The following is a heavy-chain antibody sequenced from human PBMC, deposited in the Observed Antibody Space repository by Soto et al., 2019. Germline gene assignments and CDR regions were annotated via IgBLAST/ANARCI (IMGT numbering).Heavy chain of an antibody. CDR2: IDPSNSYV. J-gene: IGHJ4*02. D-gene: IGHD3-10*01. CDR1: EYSFSIFW. CDR3: ARHPAGSGNANFDL. Sequence: GESLKISCQAFEYSFSIFWISWVRQLPGKGLEWMGRIDPSNSYVAYSPSFQGQVTISVDRSARTAFLHWSSLKASDSATYYCARHPAGSGNANFDLCGQGSQVTVSS. V-gene: IGHV5-10-1*04.